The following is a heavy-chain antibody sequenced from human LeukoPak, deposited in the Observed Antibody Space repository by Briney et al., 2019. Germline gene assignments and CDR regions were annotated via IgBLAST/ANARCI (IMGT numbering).Heavy chain of an antibody. CDR2: VDYRGNT. CDR1: GGSISSYY. J-gene: IGHJ6*02. CDR3: ARVEVGAANRQWYGMDV. D-gene: IGHD2-15*01. V-gene: IGHV4-59*01. Sequence: SQTLSLTCTISGGSISSYYSSWIRQPPGKGLEWIGYVDYRGNTNYNPPLKSRVTISIDTSKSLFSLKLNSVTAADTAVYYCARVEVGAANRQWYGMDVWGQGTTVTVSS.